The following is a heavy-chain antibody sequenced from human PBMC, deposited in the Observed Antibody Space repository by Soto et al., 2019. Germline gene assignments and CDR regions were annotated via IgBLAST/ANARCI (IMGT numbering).Heavy chain of an antibody. J-gene: IGHJ6*03. Sequence: ASVKVSCKASGYTFTSYGISWVRQAPGQGLEWMGWISAYNGNTNYSQKFQGRVTITRDTSASTAYMELSSLRSEDTAVYYCARAVKRITIFGVRFYYYYMDVWGKGTTVTVSS. CDR2: ISAYNGNT. D-gene: IGHD3-3*01. CDR1: GYTFTSYG. CDR3: ARAVKRITIFGVRFYYYYMDV. V-gene: IGHV1-18*01.